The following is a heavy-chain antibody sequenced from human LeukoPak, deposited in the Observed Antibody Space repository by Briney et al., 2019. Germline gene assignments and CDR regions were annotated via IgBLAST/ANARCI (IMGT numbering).Heavy chain of an antibody. CDR3: AKDMYSSSWYGPYYWAH. J-gene: IGHJ4*02. V-gene: IGHV3-9*01. CDR2: ISWNSGSI. Sequence: PGGSLRLSCAASGFTFDDYAMHWVRQAPGKGLEWVSGISWNSGSIGYADSVKGRFTISRDNAKNSLYLQMNSLRAEDTALYYCAKDMYSSSWYGPYYWAHWGQGTLVTVSS. D-gene: IGHD6-13*01. CDR1: GFTFDDYA.